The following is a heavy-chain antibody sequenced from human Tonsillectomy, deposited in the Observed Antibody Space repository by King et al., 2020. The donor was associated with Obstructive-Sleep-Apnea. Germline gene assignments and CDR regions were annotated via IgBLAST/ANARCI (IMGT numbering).Heavy chain of an antibody. CDR3: GKADVVERGWLDY. Sequence: VQLVESGGGLVQPGRSLRLSCAASGFTFDDYAMHCVRQAPGKGLEWVSCISWISGNIGYADSVKGRFTISRDNAKKSLYLQMNSLSAEDTALYYCGKADVVERGWLDYWGQGNGVTVCS. J-gene: IGHJ4*02. CDR2: ISWISGNI. CDR1: GFTFDDYA. D-gene: IGHD6-19*01. V-gene: IGHV3-9*01.